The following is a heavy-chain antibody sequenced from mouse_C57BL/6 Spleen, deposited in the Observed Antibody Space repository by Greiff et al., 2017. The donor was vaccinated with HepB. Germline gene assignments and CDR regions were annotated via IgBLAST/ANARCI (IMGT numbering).Heavy chain of an antibody. V-gene: IGHV1-26*01. Sequence: EVKLQQSGPELVKPGASVKISCKASGYTFTDYYMNWVKQSHGKSLEWIGDINPNNGGTSYNQKFKGKATLTVDKSSSTAYMELRSLTSEDSAVYYCARGDYRFAYWGQGTLVTVSA. CDR2: INPNNGGT. CDR1: GYTFTDYY. D-gene: IGHD2-4*01. CDR3: ARGDYRFAY. J-gene: IGHJ3*01.